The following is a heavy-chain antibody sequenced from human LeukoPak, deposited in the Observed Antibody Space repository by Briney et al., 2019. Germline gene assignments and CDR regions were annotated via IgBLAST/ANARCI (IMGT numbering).Heavy chain of an antibody. J-gene: IGHJ3*02. V-gene: IGHV3-49*04. Sequence: PGGSLSLSCAASGFTFSNYWMSWVRQAPGKGLEWVGFIRSKAYGGTAEYAASVKGRFTISRDDSKSIAYLQMNSLKTEDTAVYYCTRVQEVVGDMDAFDIWGQGTMGTVSS. CDR2: IRSKAYGGTA. D-gene: IGHD2-15*01. CDR3: TRVQEVVGDMDAFDI. CDR1: GFTFSNYW.